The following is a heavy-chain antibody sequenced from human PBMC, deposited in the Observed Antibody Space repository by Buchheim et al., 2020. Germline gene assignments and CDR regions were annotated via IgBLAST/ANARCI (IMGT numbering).Heavy chain of an antibody. V-gene: IGHV3-7*01. D-gene: IGHD3-22*01. CDR1: GFTFSSYW. Sequence: EVQLVESGGGLVQPGGSLRLSCAASGFTFSSYWMSWVRQAPGKGLEWVANIKQDGSEKYYVDSVKGRFTISRDNAKNSLYLQIICLSAEDTAVDYGSRSKSDYYDSSGYDFFYHWGQGTLGT. J-gene: IGHJ4*02. CDR3: SRSKSDYYDSSGYDFFYH. CDR2: IKQDGSEK.